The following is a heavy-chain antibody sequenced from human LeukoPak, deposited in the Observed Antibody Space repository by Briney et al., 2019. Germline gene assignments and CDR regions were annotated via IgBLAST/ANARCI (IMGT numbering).Heavy chain of an antibody. D-gene: IGHD2-2*01. J-gene: IGHJ1*01. V-gene: IGHV1-18*01. CDR3: ATAGQPRGYFLH. CDR1: GYTFTNYS. Sequence: VSVTVSCKASGYTFTNYSLAWVRQAPGQSLEWMGWISVNNGGTNYAQSFQDKVTLTRDTSTNTAYLELRSLRSDDTSMIYCATAGQPRGYFLHWGQGTLVTVSS. CDR2: ISVNNGGT.